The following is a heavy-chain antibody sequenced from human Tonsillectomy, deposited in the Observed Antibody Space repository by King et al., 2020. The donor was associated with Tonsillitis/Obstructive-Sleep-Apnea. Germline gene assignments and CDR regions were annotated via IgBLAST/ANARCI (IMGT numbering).Heavy chain of an antibody. D-gene: IGHD3-22*01. CDR3: AREGIYDSSGYADAFDI. V-gene: IGHV3-30*04. Sequence: VQLVESGGGVVQPGRSLRLSCAASGFTFSNYAIHWVRQAPGKGLEWVAVISYDGSNKYYADSVKGRFTISRDNSRNTLYLQMNSLRVEDTAVYYCAREGIYDSSGYADAFDIWGQGTVVTVSS. CDR1: GFTFSNYA. J-gene: IGHJ3*02. CDR2: ISYDGSNK.